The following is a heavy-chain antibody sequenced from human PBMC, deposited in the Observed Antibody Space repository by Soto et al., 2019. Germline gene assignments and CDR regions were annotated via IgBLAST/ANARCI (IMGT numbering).Heavy chain of an antibody. CDR1: GFTFSSYE. V-gene: IGHV3-48*03. J-gene: IGHJ4*02. CDR3: ARDIAYSSGWYGPRGSDY. Sequence: GGSLRLSCAASGFTFSSYEMNWVRQAPGKGLEWVSYISSSGSTIYYADSVKGRFTISRDNAKNSLYLQMNSLRAEDTAVYYCARDIAYSSGWYGPRGSDYWGQGTLVTVSS. CDR2: ISSSGSTI. D-gene: IGHD6-19*01.